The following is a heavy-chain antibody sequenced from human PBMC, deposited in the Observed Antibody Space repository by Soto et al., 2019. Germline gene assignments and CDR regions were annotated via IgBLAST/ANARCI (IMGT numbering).Heavy chain of an antibody. V-gene: IGHV3-21*06. Sequence: PGGSLRLSCAASGFTFTRYSMNWVRQAPGKGLEWVSSIRSTTHYIYYADSMRGRFTISRDNAKNAVYLEMNSLRAEDTAVYYCARESEELTSNFDYWGQGTLVTVSS. D-gene: IGHD1-7*01. CDR2: IRSTTHYI. J-gene: IGHJ4*02. CDR3: ARESEELTSNFDY. CDR1: GFTFTRYS.